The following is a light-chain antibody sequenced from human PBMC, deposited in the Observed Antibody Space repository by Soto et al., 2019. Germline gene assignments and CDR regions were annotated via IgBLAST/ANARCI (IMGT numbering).Light chain of an antibody. CDR1: SSNIGSNT. Sequence: QAVVTQPPSASGTPGQRVTISCSGSSSNIGSNTVNWHQQLPGTAPKLLIHSNNQRPSGVPDRFSGSKSGTSASLAISGLQSEDEADYYCAAWDDSLNGWVFGGGTKLTVL. V-gene: IGLV1-44*01. CDR3: AAWDDSLNGWV. CDR2: SNN. J-gene: IGLJ3*02.